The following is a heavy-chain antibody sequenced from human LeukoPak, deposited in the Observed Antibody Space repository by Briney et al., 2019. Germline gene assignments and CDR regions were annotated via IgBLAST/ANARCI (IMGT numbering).Heavy chain of an antibody. V-gene: IGHV4-59*01. CDR3: ARDSVLMVYTDAFDI. Sequence: SETLSLTCTVSGGSISSYYWSWIRQPPGKGLEWIGYIYYSGSTNYNPSLKSRVTISVDTSKNQFSLKLSSVTAADTAVYYCARDSVLMVYTDAFDIWGQGTMVTVSS. D-gene: IGHD2-8*01. CDR2: IYYSGST. CDR1: GGSISSYY. J-gene: IGHJ3*02.